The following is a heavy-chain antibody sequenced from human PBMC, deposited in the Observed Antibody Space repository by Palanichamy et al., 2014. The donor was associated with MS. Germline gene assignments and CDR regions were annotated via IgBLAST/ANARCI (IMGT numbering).Heavy chain of an antibody. J-gene: IGHJ6*03. Sequence: AMNWVRQAPGKGLEWVSGIGGGGDGTDYADSVKGRFTTSRDNSKNTLFLQMNSLTADDTAVYYCANSPANVWSAYTNYYYYMDVWGKGTTVTVSS. CDR2: IGGGGDGT. V-gene: IGHV3-23*01. CDR1: A. D-gene: IGHD3-16*01. CDR3: ANSPANVWSAYTNYYYYMDV.